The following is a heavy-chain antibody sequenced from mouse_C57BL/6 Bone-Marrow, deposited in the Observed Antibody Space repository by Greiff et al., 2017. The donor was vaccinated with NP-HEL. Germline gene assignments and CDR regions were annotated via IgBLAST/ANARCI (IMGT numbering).Heavy chain of an antibody. D-gene: IGHD1-1*01. V-gene: IGHV1-19*01. CDR2: INPYNGGT. Sequence: VQLQQSGPVLVKPGASVKMSCKASGYTFTDYYMNWVKQSHGKSLEWIGVINPYNGGTSYNQKFKGKATLTVDKSSSTAYMELNSLTSEDSAVYYCARMRPIYYYFDYWGQGTTLTVSS. J-gene: IGHJ2*01. CDR1: GYTFTDYY. CDR3: ARMRPIYYYFDY.